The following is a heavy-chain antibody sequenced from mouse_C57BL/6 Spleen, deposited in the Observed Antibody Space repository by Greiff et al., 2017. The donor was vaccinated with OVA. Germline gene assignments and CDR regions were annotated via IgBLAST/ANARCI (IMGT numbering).Heavy chain of an antibody. V-gene: IGHV10-1*01. CDR2: IRSKSNNYAT. CDR1: GFSFNTYA. J-gene: IGHJ2*01. Sequence: VQLQQSGGGLVQPKGSLKLSCAASGFSFNTYAMNWVRQAPGKGLEWVARIRSKSNNYATYYAVSVKDRFTISRDDSESMLYLQMNNLKTEDTAMYYCVSNWAHWGQGTTLTVSS. D-gene: IGHD4-1*01. CDR3: VSNWAH.